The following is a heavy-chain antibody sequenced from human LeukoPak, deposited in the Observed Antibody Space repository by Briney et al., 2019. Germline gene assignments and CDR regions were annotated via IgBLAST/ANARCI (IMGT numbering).Heavy chain of an antibody. D-gene: IGHD3-22*01. CDR2: ISSSSGYI. J-gene: IGHJ3*02. CDR1: GFTFSSYS. V-gene: IGHV3-21*04. Sequence: GGPLRLSCAASGFTFSSYSMNWVRQAPGKGLEWVSSISSSSGYIYYADSVKGRFTISRDNSKNTLYLQMNSLRAEDTAVYYCAKLTLAYYDSSGYYFNDAFDIWGQGTMVTVSS. CDR3: AKLTLAYYDSSGYYFNDAFDI.